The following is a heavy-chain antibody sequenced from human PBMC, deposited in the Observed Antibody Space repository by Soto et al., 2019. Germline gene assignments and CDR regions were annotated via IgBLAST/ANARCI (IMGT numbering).Heavy chain of an antibody. CDR3: VKDTGSSAWPFWFDP. D-gene: IGHD6-25*01. Sequence: SETLSLTCTVSGGSISSYYWSWIRQSAGKGLEWIGRIYTSNNTNYNPSLKSRVTMSLDTSKNQFSLKLTSLTAADPAVYYCVKDTGSSAWPFWFDPWGQGTLVTVSS. V-gene: IGHV4-4*07. J-gene: IGHJ5*02. CDR1: GGSISSYY. CDR2: IYTSNNT.